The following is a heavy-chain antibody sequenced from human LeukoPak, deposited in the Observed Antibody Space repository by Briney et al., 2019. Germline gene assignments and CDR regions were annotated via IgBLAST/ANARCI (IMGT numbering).Heavy chain of an antibody. Sequence: SETLSLTCAVYGGSFSGYYWSWIRQPPGKGLEWIGEINHSGSTNYNPSLKSRVTISVDTSKNQFSLKLSSVTAGDTAVYYCARSGYSYGLDYWGQGTLVTVSS. CDR2: INHSGST. CDR3: ARSGYSYGLDY. J-gene: IGHJ4*02. D-gene: IGHD5-18*01. CDR1: GGSFSGYY. V-gene: IGHV4-34*01.